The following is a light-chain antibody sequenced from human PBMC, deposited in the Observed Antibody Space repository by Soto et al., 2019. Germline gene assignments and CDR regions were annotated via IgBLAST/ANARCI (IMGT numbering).Light chain of an antibody. J-gene: IGLJ2*01. CDR1: SNDVGAYNF. Sequence: QSALTQPPSASGSPGQSVTISCTGTSNDVGAYNFISWYQQHPGKAPKLMIYEVNKRPSGVPDRFSGSKSGNTASLTVSGLQAEDEADSYCSSYGGSNNLLFGGGTKVTVL. V-gene: IGLV2-8*01. CDR3: SSYGGSNNLL. CDR2: EVN.